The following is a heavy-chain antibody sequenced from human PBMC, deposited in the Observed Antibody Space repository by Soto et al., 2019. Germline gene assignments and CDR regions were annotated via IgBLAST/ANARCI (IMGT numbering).Heavy chain of an antibody. CDR2: INPSGGST. CDR3: ARQYCSGGSCRFYYFDY. V-gene: IGHV1-46*01. CDR1: GGTFSNYA. D-gene: IGHD2-15*01. J-gene: IGHJ4*02. Sequence: ASVKVSCKASGGTFSNYAFSWVRQAPGQGLEWLGGINPSGGSTSYAQKFQGRVTMTRDTSTSTVYMELSSLRSEDTAVYYCARQYCSGGSCRFYYFDYWGQGTLVTVSS.